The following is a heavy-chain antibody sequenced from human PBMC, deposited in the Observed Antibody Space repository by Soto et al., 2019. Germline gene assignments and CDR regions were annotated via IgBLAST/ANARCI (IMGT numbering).Heavy chain of an antibody. CDR1: GGSLKSGGYY. J-gene: IGHJ5*02. Sequence: SETLSLTCTVSGGSLKSGGYYWSWIRQHPGRGLEWIGYIYYTGRTYYNPSLESRVTFSVDTSKNQFSLKLSSVTAADTAVYYCARDVASNDNYSDLWGHGTLVTVSS. CDR2: IYYTGRT. V-gene: IGHV4-31*02. CDR3: ARDVASNDNYSDL. D-gene: IGHD2-2*01.